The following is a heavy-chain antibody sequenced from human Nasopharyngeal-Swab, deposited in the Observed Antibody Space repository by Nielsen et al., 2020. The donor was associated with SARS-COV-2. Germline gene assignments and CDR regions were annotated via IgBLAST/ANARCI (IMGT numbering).Heavy chain of an antibody. D-gene: IGHD7-27*01. CDR3: AKDADWGNYYYGLDV. Sequence: GGSLRLSCAASGFRFSSYGMHWVRQAPDKGLEWVAVIWHDGGSKYYGDSVTGRFIISRDNSKNMLYLEMNSLRVEDTAIYSCAKDADWGNYYYGLDVWGQGTTVTASS. V-gene: IGHV3-33*06. J-gene: IGHJ6*02. CDR1: GFRFSSYG. CDR2: IWHDGGSK.